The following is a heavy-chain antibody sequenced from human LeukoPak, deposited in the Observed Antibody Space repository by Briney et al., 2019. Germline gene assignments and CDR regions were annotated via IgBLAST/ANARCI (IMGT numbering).Heavy chain of an antibody. V-gene: IGHV3-23*01. D-gene: IGHD5-24*01. J-gene: IGHJ6*03. CDR2: ISGSGGHT. CDR1: GITFSSYA. CDR3: AKGGAATMRDGYNYYYYYMEV. Sequence: GGSLRLSCAASGITFSSYAMSWVRQAPGKGLEWVSLISGSGGHTYYGDSVKGRLTISRDNSTNRLYLQMNSLRPEDTAVYYCAKGGAATMRDGYNYYYYYMEVWGRGTTVTVSS.